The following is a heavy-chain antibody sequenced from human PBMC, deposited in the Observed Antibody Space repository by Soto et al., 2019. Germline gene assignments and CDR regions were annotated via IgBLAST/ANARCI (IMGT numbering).Heavy chain of an antibody. Sequence: PSETLSLTCTVSGGSISSGGYYWSWIRQHPGKGLEWIGYIYYTGNTYYNPSLKSRVAISADTSKNQFSLNLSSVTAADTALYYCARSYSSSSAVAVDNWGQGTLVTVPS. CDR2: IYYTGNT. J-gene: IGHJ4*02. CDR3: ARSYSSSSAVAVDN. D-gene: IGHD6-6*01. CDR1: GGSISSGGYY. V-gene: IGHV4-31*03.